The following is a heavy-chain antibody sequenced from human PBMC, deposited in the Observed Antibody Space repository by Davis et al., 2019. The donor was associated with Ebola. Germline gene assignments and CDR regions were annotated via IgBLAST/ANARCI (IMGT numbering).Heavy chain of an antibody. CDR3: AKSISMFFRSSGPVY. D-gene: IGHD3-22*01. J-gene: IGHJ4*02. CDR1: GFRFSSYV. Sequence: GESLKISCVASGFRFSSYVMGWVRQAPGKGLEWVSRIGGSGDTADYGDSVRGRFTISRDNSKNTLYLQMISLRAEDTAVYYCAKSISMFFRSSGPVYWGQGTLVTVSS. V-gene: IGHV3-23*01. CDR2: IGGSGDTA.